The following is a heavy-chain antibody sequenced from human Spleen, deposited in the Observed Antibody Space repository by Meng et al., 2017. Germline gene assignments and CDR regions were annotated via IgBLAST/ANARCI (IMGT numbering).Heavy chain of an antibody. D-gene: IGHD6-19*01. CDR3: AKKGTVADYYYGMDV. Sequence: GESLKISCAASGFTFSSYAMSWVRQAPGKGLEWVSTISGTGGNTYYADSVKGRFTMSRDNSKNTLYLQMNSLRAEDTAVYYCAKKGTVADYYYGMDVWGQGTTVTVSS. J-gene: IGHJ6*02. CDR2: ISGTGGNT. CDR1: GFTFSSYA. V-gene: IGHV3-23*01.